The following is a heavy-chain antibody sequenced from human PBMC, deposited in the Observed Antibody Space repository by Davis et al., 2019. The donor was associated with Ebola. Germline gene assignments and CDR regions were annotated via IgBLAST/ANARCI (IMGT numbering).Heavy chain of an antibody. CDR2: IYYSGST. D-gene: IGHD3-10*01. V-gene: IGHV4-31*03. J-gene: IGHJ3*02. CDR3: ARDLGRGVDI. CDR1: GGSITTDGYY. Sequence: PSETLSLTCTVSGGSITTDGYYWSWIRQHPGKGLEWIGYIYYSGSTYYNPSLKSRVTISLDTSKNQFSLKLSSVTAADTAVYYCARDLGRGVDIWGQGTMVTVSS.